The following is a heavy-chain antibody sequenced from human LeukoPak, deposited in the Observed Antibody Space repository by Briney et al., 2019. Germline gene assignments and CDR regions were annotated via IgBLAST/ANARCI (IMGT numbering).Heavy chain of an antibody. CDR1: GFTFSSYA. CDR2: IYSGGST. CDR3: AREADSGYLDY. D-gene: IGHD1-26*01. V-gene: IGHV3-53*01. J-gene: IGHJ4*02. Sequence: PGGSLRLSCAASGFTFSSYAMSWVRQAPGKGLEWVSVIYSGGSTYYADSVKGRFTISRDNSKNTLYLQMNSLRAEDTAVYYCAREADSGYLDYWGQGTLVIVSS.